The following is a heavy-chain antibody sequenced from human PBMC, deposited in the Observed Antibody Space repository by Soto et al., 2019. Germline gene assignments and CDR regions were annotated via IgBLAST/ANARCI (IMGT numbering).Heavy chain of an antibody. Sequence: EVQLLESGGGLVQPGGSLRLSCAASGFTFSLYAMSWVRQAPGKGLEWVSGISGSGGSTYSADSVKGRVTISRDSSKNTLYLQLNSLRAEDTAVYFCAKIVGGRICGSQSAFDVWGLGTMVTVSS. V-gene: IGHV3-23*01. CDR1: GFTFSLYA. J-gene: IGHJ3*01. D-gene: IGHD1-26*01. CDR2: ISGSGGST. CDR3: AKIVGGRICGSQSAFDV.